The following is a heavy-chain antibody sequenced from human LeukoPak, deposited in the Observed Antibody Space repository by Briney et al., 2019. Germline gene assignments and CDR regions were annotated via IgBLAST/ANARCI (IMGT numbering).Heavy chain of an antibody. CDR1: GGSISSYY. J-gene: IGHJ4*02. CDR2: ISDIGSI. D-gene: IGHD1-1*01. CDR3: ARDRELGY. Sequence: SETLSLTCTVSGGSISSYYRSWIRQPPGKGLEWIAYISDIGSINYNPSLKSRVAISVDTSKNQFSLKLSSVTAADTAVYYCARDRELGYWGQGTLVTVSS. V-gene: IGHV4-59*01.